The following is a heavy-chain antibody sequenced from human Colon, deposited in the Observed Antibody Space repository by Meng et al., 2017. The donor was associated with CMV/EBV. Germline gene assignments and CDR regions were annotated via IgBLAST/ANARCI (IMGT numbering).Heavy chain of an antibody. V-gene: IGHV3-30-3*01. CDR2: ILFDGTKE. CDR3: ARDAVVGPTSHSGIGYFDQ. D-gene: IGHD1-26*01. J-gene: IGHJ4*02. Sequence: GESLEISCAASGFTFTSYSMHWFRQAPGKGLEWVAVILFDGTKEYYADSVKGRFTISRDISKSTVFLQMNSLTAEDTAVYYCARDAVVGPTSHSGIGYFDQWGQGTLVTVSS. CDR1: GFTFTSYS.